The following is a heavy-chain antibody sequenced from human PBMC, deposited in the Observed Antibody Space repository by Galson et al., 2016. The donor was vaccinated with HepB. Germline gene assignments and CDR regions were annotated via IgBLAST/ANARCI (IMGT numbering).Heavy chain of an antibody. V-gene: IGHV4-30-2*01. CDR2: IYQSGNT. D-gene: IGHD4-23*01. CDR3: ARALDCGGHYFDS. Sequence: TLSLTCTVSAGSISSGGYSWSWIRQPPGKALEWIGHIYQSGNTDYNPSLRSRVTISLDTSRNQFSLKLTSVTAADTAVYYCARALDCGGHYFDSWGQGTLVTVSS. CDR1: AGSISSGGYS. J-gene: IGHJ4*02.